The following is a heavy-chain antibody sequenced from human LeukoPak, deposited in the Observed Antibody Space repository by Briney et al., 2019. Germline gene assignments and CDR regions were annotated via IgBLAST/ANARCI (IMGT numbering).Heavy chain of an antibody. CDR1: GGTFSSYA. J-gene: IGHJ3*02. D-gene: IGHD3-22*01. CDR3: ARLYYYDSSGRYAFDI. V-gene: IGHV1-69*06. Sequence: GASVKVSCKASGGTFSSYAISWVRQAPGQGLEWMGGIIPIFGTANYAQKFQGRVTITADKSTSTAYMELSSLRSEDTAVYYCARLYYYDSSGRYAFDIWGQGTMVTVSS. CDR2: IIPIFGTA.